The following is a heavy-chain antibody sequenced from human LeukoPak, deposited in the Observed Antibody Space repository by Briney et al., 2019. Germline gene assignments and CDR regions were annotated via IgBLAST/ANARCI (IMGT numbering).Heavy chain of an antibody. Sequence: GGSLRLSCTASGFTFSNYGMNWVRQAPGKGLEWVSSISDSSSYIYYIDSVKGRFTISRDNAKNSLYLQMNSLRAEDTAVYYCAKLYYYGSGSYYNGMDVWGQGTTVTVSS. V-gene: IGHV3-21*01. CDR3: AKLYYYGSGSYYNGMDV. D-gene: IGHD3-10*01. J-gene: IGHJ6*02. CDR1: GFTFSNYG. CDR2: ISDSSSYI.